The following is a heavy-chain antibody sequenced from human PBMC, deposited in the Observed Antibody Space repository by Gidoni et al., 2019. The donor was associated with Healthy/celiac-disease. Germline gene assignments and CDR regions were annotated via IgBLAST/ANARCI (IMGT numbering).Heavy chain of an antibody. V-gene: IGHV4-39*01. J-gene: IGHJ5*02. CDR1: GGSISSS. D-gene: IGHD3-3*01. CDR3: ARIFLEWLLFSSNWFDP. CDR2: YYWST. Sequence: QLQLQESGPGLVKPSGTLSLTCTVSGGSISSSSYYWSTYYNPSLKSRVTISVDTSKNQFSLKLSSVTAADTAVYYCARIFLEWLLFSSNWFDPWGQGTLVTVSS.